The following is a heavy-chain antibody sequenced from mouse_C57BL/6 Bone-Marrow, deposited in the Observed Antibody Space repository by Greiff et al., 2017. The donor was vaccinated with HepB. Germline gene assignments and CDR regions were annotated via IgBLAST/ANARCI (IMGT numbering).Heavy chain of an antibody. CDR1: GYTFTSYW. CDR2: IYPGSGST. CDR3: AGSYYGIPWFAY. Sequence: QVQLQQPGAELVKPGASVKMSCKASGYTFTSYWLTWVQQRPGQGLEWIGDIYPGSGSTNYNEKFKSKATLTVDTSSSTAYMQLSSLTSEDSAVYYCAGSYYGIPWFAYWGQGTLVTVAA. V-gene: IGHV1-55*01. J-gene: IGHJ3*01. D-gene: IGHD1-1*01.